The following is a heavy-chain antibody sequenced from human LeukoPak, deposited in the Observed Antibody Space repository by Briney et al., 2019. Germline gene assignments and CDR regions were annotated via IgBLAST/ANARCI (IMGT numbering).Heavy chain of an antibody. D-gene: IGHD7-27*01. CDR1: GGTFSSYA. V-gene: IGHV1-69*04. J-gene: IGHJ3*02. CDR2: IIPILGIA. CDR3: ARERKTVTAENDAFDI. Sequence: SVKVSCKASGGTFSSYAISWVRQAPGQGLEWMGRIIPILGIANYAQKFQGRVTITADKSTSTAYMELSSLRSEDTAVYYCARERKTVTAENDAFDIWGQGTTVTVSS.